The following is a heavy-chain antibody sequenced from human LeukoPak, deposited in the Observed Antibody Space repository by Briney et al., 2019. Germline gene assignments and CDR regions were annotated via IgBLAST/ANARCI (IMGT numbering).Heavy chain of an antibody. CDR1: GFIFINYD. CDR3: GRDDHYNYNGTDV. J-gene: IGHJ6*02. CDR2: IGPTGDT. Sequence: GGSLRLSCAASGFIFINYDMHWVRQTPGKGLEWVSAIGPTGDTYYADSVRGRFTTSRENAKNSFYLQMNSLRAGDTAVYYCGRDDHYNYNGTDVWGQGTTVTVSS. D-gene: IGHD5-24*01. V-gene: IGHV3-13*01.